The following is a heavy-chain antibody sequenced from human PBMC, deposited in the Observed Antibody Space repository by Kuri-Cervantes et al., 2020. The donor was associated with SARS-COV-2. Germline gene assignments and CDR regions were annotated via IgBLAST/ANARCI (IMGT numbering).Heavy chain of an antibody. CDR2: VSWNGSRT. Sequence: GESLKISCAASGFTFSSYSMNWVRQAPGKGLEWVSGVSWNGSRTHYTDSVKGRFIISRDNSRNFLYQQMNSLRPEDMAVYYCVRHKAAAGIVAPDWGQGTLVTVSS. CDR1: GFTFSSYS. CDR3: VRHKAAAGIVAPD. D-gene: IGHD6-13*01. V-gene: IGHV3-19*01. J-gene: IGHJ4*02.